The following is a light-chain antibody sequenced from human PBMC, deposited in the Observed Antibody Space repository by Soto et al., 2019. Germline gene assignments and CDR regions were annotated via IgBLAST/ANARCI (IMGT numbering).Light chain of an antibody. Sequence: EIVLTQSPATLSVSPGESATLSCGASQSVSGTYIAWYQQKPGLAPRLLMYDVSDRATGIPDRFSGSGSGTYFTLSISRLEPEDFAVYFCQQYGSSPRLTFGGGTKVEIK. V-gene: IGKV3D-20*01. CDR1: QSVSGTY. J-gene: IGKJ4*01. CDR3: QQYGSSPRLT. CDR2: DVS.